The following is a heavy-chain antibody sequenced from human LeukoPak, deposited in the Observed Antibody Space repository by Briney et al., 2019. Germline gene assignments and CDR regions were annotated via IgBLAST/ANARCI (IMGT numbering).Heavy chain of an antibody. D-gene: IGHD2-15*01. CDR2: ISSSSSYI. Sequence: PGGSLRLSCAASGFTFSSYSMNWVRQAPGKGLEWVSSISSSSSYIYYADSVKGRFTISRDNAKNSLYLQMNSLRAEDTAVYYCARGRGLLGSHWFDPWGQGTLVTVSS. V-gene: IGHV3-21*01. CDR1: GFTFSSYS. CDR3: ARGRGLLGSHWFDP. J-gene: IGHJ5*02.